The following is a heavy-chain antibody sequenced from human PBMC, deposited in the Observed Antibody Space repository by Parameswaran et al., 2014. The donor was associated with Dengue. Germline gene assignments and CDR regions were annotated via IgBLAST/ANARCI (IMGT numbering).Heavy chain of an antibody. J-gene: IGHJ6*02. Sequence: WVRQAPGQGLEWMGVINPGRGSTTYAQNFQGRVTMTRDTSTSTVYMELSSLRSEDTAVYYCSRDWADVDDYGDYYVMDVWGPGTTVTVSS. D-gene: IGHD4-17*01. CDR3: SRDWADVDDYGDYYVMDV. CDR2: INPGRGST. V-gene: IGHV1-46*03.